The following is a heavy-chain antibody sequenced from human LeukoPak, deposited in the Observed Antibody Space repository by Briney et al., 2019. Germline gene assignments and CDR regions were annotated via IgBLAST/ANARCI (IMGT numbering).Heavy chain of an antibody. CDR2: MNPNSGNT. V-gene: IGHV1-8*02. J-gene: IGHJ4*02. D-gene: IGHD6-6*01. CDR3: ARGVAARLSYYYFDY. Sequence: GASVKVSCKASGYTFTSYDINWVRQATGQGLEWMGWMNPNSGNTGYAQKLQGRVTMTTDTSTSTAYMELRSLRSDDTAVYYCARGVAARLSYYYFDYWGQGTLVTVSS. CDR1: GYTFTSYD.